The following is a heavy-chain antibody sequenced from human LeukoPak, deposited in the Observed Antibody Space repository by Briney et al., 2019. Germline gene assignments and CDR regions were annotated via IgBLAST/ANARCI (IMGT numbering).Heavy chain of an antibody. CDR2: INHSGST. CDR3: ARDLKAARQHYDFWSGYPGAFDI. CDR1: GGSFSGYY. Sequence: SETLSLTCAVYGGSFSGYYWSWIRQPPGKGLEWIGEINHSGSTNYNPSLKSRVTISVDTSKNQFSLKLSSVTAADTAVYYCARDLKAARQHYDFWSGYPGAFDIWGQGTMVTVSS. V-gene: IGHV4-34*01. D-gene: IGHD3-3*01. J-gene: IGHJ3*02.